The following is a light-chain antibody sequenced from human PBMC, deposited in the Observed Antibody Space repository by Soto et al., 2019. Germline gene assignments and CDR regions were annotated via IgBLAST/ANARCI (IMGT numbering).Light chain of an antibody. CDR1: QSVSSSH. Sequence: EVELTQSPGTLSLSPGERATLSCRASQSVSSSHLAWYQQKRGQAPRLLIYDTSTRATGIPDRFSGSGSGTDFTLTISRLEPEDFAVYHCQQYGASPWTFXQGTKADIK. CDR3: QQYGASPWT. J-gene: IGKJ1*01. V-gene: IGKV3-20*01. CDR2: DTS.